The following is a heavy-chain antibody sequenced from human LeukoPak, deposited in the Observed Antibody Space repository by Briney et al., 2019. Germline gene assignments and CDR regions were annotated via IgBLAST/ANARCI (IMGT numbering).Heavy chain of an antibody. Sequence: GGSLRLSCAASGFTFSSYRMSWVRQAPGKGLEWVANIKQDGSEKYYVDSVKGRFTISRDNAKNSLYLQMNSLRAKDTAVYYCCSSGWSLDYWGQGTLVTVSS. CDR3: CSSGWSLDY. D-gene: IGHD6-19*01. CDR1: GFTFSSYR. V-gene: IGHV3-7*01. J-gene: IGHJ4*02. CDR2: IKQDGSEK.